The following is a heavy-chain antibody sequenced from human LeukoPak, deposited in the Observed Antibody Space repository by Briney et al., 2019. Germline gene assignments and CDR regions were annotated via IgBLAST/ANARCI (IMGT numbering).Heavy chain of an antibody. CDR2: IYYSGST. V-gene: IGHV4-59*08. D-gene: IGHD6-13*01. CDR1: GGSISSYY. CDR3: ARHSSSWYQGDY. J-gene: IGHJ4*02. Sequence: SETLSLTCTVSGGSISSYYWSWIRQPPGKGLEWIGYIYYSGSTNYNPSLKSRVTISVDTSKNQFSLKLSSVTAADTAVYYCARHSSSWYQGDYWGQGTLVTVSS.